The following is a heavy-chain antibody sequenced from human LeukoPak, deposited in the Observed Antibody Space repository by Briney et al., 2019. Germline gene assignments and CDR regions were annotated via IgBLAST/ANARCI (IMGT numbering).Heavy chain of an antibody. J-gene: IGHJ4*02. V-gene: IGHV1-46*01. D-gene: IGHD3-10*01. CDR2: INPSDGVI. CDR3: ARRGSGSYVLDY. Sequence: GASVKVSCKASGYTFTRYYMHWVRQAPGQGLEWMGIINPSDGVIDYAQKFQDRVTMTRDTSTSTVYMELSSLGSEDTAVYYCARRGSGSYVLDYWGQGTLVTVSS. CDR1: GYTFTRYY.